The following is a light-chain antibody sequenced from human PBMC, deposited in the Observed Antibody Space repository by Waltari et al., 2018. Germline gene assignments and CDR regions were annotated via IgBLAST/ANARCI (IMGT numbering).Light chain of an antibody. CDR2: YNS. CDR3: QVWDSNTNHVV. Sequence: SYMLTQPPSESVAPGQTARISCGGDNIGEKSVNWYQQKPGQAPMLVIYYNSDRPPVIPERFSGSNSANTATLTISRVEAEDEADYYCQVWDSNTNHVVFGGGTKLTVL. J-gene: IGLJ2*01. V-gene: IGLV3-21*04. CDR1: NIGEKS.